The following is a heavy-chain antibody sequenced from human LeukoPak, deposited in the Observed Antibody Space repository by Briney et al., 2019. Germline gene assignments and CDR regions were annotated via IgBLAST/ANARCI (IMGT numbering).Heavy chain of an antibody. D-gene: IGHD3-16*02. CDR1: GYTFTSYA. V-gene: IGHV1-3*01. CDR2: INAGNGNT. Sequence: ASVKVSCKASGYTFTSYAMNWVRQASGQRLEWMGWINAGNGNTKYSQKFQGRVTITRDTSASTAYMELSSLRSEDTTVYYCARVRLGELSSLDYWGQGTLVTVSS. CDR3: ARVRLGELSSLDY. J-gene: IGHJ4*02.